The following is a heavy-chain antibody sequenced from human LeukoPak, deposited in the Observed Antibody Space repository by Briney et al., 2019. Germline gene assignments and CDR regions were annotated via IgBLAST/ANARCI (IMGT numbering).Heavy chain of an antibody. J-gene: IGHJ4*02. CDR1: GFSFISYG. CDR3: AKRPSDYGDYVSYFDY. Sequence: GGSLRLSCAASGFSFISYGMHWVRQAPGEGLEWVGVISDDGRSKDYADSVKGRFTISRDNSKDTLYLQMNSLRDEDTAVYYCAKRPSDYGDYVSYFDYWGQGTLVTVSS. V-gene: IGHV3-30*18. D-gene: IGHD4-17*01. CDR2: ISDDGRSK.